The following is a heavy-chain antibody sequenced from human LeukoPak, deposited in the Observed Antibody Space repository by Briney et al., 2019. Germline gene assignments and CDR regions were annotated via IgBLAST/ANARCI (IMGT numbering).Heavy chain of an antibody. Sequence: PSETLSLTCAVSGYSISSSNWWGWIRQPPGEGLEWIGYIYYSGSTYYNPSLKSRVTMSVDTFKNQFSLKLSSVTAVDTAVYYCARRMAPSFLYSYYGMDVWGQGTTSPSP. CDR2: IYYSGST. V-gene: IGHV4-28*01. D-gene: IGHD2/OR15-2a*01. CDR3: ARRMAPSFLYSYYGMDV. CDR1: GYSISSSNW. J-gene: IGHJ6*02.